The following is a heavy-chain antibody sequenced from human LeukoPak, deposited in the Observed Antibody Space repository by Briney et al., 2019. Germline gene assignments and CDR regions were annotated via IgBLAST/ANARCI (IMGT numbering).Heavy chain of an antibody. CDR2: INSGGST. CDR3: ARDRGDGYNSRPYYYYYGMDV. J-gene: IGHJ6*02. CDR1: GLTVSGNY. D-gene: IGHD5-24*01. Sequence: GGSLTLSCAASGLTVSGNYMSWVRQPPGKGLEWVSEINSGGSTYYADSLKGRFTISRDNSKNTVYLQMNSLRAEDTAVYYCARDRGDGYNSRPYYYYYGMDVWGQGTTVTVSS. V-gene: IGHV3-53*01.